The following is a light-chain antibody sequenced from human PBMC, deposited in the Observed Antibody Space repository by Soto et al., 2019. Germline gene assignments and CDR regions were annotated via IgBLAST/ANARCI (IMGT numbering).Light chain of an antibody. CDR1: ESIGMH. J-gene: IGKJ4*01. CDR2: AAS. Sequence: EILGSLARASLSGPPVGGVTLSCRASESIGMHLAWYQQRLGQAPRVLIYAASTRATGIPGKFRGSGSGTEFTLTISSLQSEDFALYYCQQYDNWPLTFGGGTKV. V-gene: IGKV3-15*01. CDR3: QQYDNWPLT.